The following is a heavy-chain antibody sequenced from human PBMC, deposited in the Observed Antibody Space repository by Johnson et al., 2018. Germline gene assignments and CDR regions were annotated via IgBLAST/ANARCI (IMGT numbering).Heavy chain of an antibody. CDR2: INPTISDT. V-gene: IGHV1-2*02. CDR3: AIYSYGLNDALDI. CDR1: GYTFTGYY. J-gene: IGHJ3*02. D-gene: IGHD5-18*01. Sequence: VQLVESGAEVKKPGDSMKVSCKTSGYTFTGYYIHWVRQAPVQGLEWMGWINPTISDTKYSQKFQGRVAITRETSITPAYMYLSRLTSDDTAIHYCAIYSYGLNDALDIWGQGTMVSVSS.